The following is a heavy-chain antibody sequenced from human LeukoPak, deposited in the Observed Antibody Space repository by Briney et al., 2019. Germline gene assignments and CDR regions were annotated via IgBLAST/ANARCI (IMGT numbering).Heavy chain of an antibody. CDR2: IYYSGTT. J-gene: IGHJ6*03. CDR3: ARHRYYYRSGSYYGAPYYMDV. V-gene: IGHV4-39*01. Sequence: SETLSLTCSVSGGSISSSSYYWGWIRQPPGKGLEWIGSIYYSGTTYYNPSLKSRVIVSSDMSKNQFSLKLSSVTAADTAVYYCARHRYYYRSGSYYGAPYYMDVWGKGTTVTISS. CDR1: GGSISSSSYY. D-gene: IGHD3-10*01.